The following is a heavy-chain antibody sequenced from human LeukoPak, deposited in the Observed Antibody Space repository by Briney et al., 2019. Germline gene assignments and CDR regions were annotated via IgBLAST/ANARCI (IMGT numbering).Heavy chain of an antibody. Sequence: GGSLRLSCAASGFTFSNYAMSWVRQAPEKGLEWVSTISGSGGSTYYANSVKGRFTISRDNSKNTLYLQMGSLRAEDLAVYYCARDFGLTGKVDYWGQGTLVTVSS. CDR3: ARDFGLTGKVDY. J-gene: IGHJ4*02. CDR1: GFTFSNYA. D-gene: IGHD1-20*01. CDR2: ISGSGGST. V-gene: IGHV3-64*01.